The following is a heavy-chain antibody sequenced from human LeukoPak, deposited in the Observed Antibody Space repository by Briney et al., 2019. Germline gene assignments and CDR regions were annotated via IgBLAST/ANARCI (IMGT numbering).Heavy chain of an antibody. CDR2: ISHDGII. V-gene: IGHV3-74*01. J-gene: IGHJ4*02. CDR1: GFTFSSYV. Sequence: GGSLRLSCETAGFTFSSYVMHWVRRTPGKGLVWVSRISHDGIISYADSVKGRFTISRDNAKNTLTLQMNSLRVEDTAVYYCAKDLGATRKGQLGDYFDYWGQGTLVTVSS. D-gene: IGHD6-6*01. CDR3: AKDLGATRKGQLGDYFDY.